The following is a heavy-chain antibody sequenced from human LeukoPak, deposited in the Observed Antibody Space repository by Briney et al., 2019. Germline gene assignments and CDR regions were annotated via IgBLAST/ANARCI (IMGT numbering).Heavy chain of an antibody. CDR2: IYTNGRS. J-gene: IGHJ4*02. CDR3: ATSHEAKTAPYDL. Sequence: PSETLPLTCTVSGASISSYCWSWVRQSPGKGLEWIAYIYTNGRSDYNPSLKSRVTMSLDTSKNQLSMELRFLTAADTAVYYCATSHEAKTAPYDLWGQGTLVTVSS. D-gene: IGHD2-21*01. CDR1: GASISSYC. V-gene: IGHV4-4*09.